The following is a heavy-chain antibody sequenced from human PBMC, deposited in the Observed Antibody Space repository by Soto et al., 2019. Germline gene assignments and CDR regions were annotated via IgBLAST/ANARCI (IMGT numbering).Heavy chain of an antibody. D-gene: IGHD6-6*01. V-gene: IGHV4-34*01. Sequence: SSETLSHTCAVYGVSFSGYYWTWLRQPPGTGLEWIGEINHSGSTNYNPSLKSRVTISVHTSKNQFPLKVTSVTAADTAVYYCERDGTRSSPGLIDYWGQGTLVTVSS. J-gene: IGHJ4*02. CDR1: GVSFSGYY. CDR2: INHSGST. CDR3: ERDGTRSSPGLIDY.